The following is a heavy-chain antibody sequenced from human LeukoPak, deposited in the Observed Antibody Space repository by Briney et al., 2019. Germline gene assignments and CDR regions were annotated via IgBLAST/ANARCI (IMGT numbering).Heavy chain of an antibody. J-gene: IGHJ4*02. CDR1: GGTFSSYA. V-gene: IGHV1-69*13. CDR2: IIPISGTA. Sequence: SVKVSCKASGGTFSSYAISWVRQAPGQGLEWMGGIIPISGTANYAQKFQGRVTITADESTSTAYMELSSLRSEDTAVYYCARGHYSSSWYGYWGQGTLVTVSS. D-gene: IGHD6-13*01. CDR3: ARGHYSSSWYGY.